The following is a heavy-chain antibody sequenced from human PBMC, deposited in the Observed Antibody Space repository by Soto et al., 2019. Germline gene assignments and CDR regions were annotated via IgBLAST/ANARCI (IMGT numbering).Heavy chain of an antibody. J-gene: IGHJ6*03. CDR2: ISGSGGST. D-gene: IGHD2-2*01. CDR1: GFTFSSYA. Sequence: GGSLRLSCAASGFTFSSYAMGWVRQAPGKGLEWVSAISGSGGSTYYADSVKGRFTISRDNSENTLYLKMNSLRAEDTAVYYFAKAGYCSSATCATRYYYMDVWGKGTTVTVSS. CDR3: AKAGYCSSATCATRYYYMDV. V-gene: IGHV3-23*01.